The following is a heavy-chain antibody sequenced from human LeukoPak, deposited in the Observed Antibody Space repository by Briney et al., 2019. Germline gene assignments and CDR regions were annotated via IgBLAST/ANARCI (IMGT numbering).Heavy chain of an antibody. CDR3: ARARPHYYDSSGYYFDD. CDR1: GFTVSSNY. D-gene: IGHD3-22*01. J-gene: IGHJ4*02. CDR2: IYSGGST. Sequence: GWSLRLSCAASGFTVSSNYMSWVRQAPGKGLEWVSVIYSGGSTYYADSVKGRFTISRDNSKNTLYLKMNSPRAEDTAVYYCARARPHYYDSSGYYFDDWGQGTLVTVSS. V-gene: IGHV3-53*01.